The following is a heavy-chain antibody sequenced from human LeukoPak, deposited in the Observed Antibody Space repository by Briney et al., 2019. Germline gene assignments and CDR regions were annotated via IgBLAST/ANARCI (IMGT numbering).Heavy chain of an antibody. D-gene: IGHD6-19*01. CDR2: IKQDGSEK. V-gene: IGHV3-7*01. Sequence: GGSLRLSCAASGFTFSSYWMSWVRQAPGKGLEWVANIKQDGSEKYYVDSVKGRFTISRDNAKNSLYLQMNSLRAEDTAVYYCARDGGGSGWLRRYFQHWGQGTLVTVSS. J-gene: IGHJ1*01. CDR1: GFTFSSYW. CDR3: ARDGGGSGWLRRYFQH.